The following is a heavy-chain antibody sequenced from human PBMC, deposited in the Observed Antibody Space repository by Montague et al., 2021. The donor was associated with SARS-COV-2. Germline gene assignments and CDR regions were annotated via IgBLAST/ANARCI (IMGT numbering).Heavy chain of an antibody. CDR3: ARIWGATRGDAFDI. J-gene: IGHJ3*02. Sequence: PALVKPTQTLTLTCTFSGFSLTTRGVGVSWIRQPPGKALEWLALIDWDDDKYYSTSLKTRLTISKDTSKNQVVLTMTNMDPVDTATYYCARIWGATRGDAFDIWGQGTMVTVSS. CDR2: IDWDDDK. D-gene: IGHD1-26*01. CDR1: GFSLTTRGVG. V-gene: IGHV2-70*01.